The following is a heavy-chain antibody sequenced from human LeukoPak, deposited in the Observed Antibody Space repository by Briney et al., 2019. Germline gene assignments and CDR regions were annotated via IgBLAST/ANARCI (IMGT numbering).Heavy chain of an antibody. CDR2: VYTNGNT. D-gene: IGHD3-22*01. J-gene: IGHJ4*02. CDR3: ARGDSSGSFDY. V-gene: IGHV4-4*07. Sequence: SETLSLTCTVSGGSISSYYWSWIWQPAGRGLEWIGRVYTNGNTNYNPSFKSRVTMSVDTSKNQFSLKLSSVTAADTAVYYCARGDSSGSFDYWGQGTLVTVSS. CDR1: GGSISSYY.